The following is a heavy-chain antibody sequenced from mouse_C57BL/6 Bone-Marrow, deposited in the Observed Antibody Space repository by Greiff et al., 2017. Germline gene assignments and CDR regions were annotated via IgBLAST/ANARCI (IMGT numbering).Heavy chain of an antibody. J-gene: IGHJ4*01. CDR1: GFTFSDYY. CDR2: ISNGGGST. CDR3: ASYGSSPYYYAMDY. Sequence: EVKLVESGGGLVQPGGSLKLSCAASGFTFSDYYMYWVRQTPEKRLEWVAYISNGGGSTYYPDTVKGRFTISRDNAKNTLYLQMSRLKSEDTAMYYCASYGSSPYYYAMDYWGQGTSVTVAS. D-gene: IGHD1-1*01. V-gene: IGHV5-12*01.